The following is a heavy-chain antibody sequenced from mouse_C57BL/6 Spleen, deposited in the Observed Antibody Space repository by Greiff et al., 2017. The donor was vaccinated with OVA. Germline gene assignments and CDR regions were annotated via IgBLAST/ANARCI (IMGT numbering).Heavy chain of an antibody. CDR1: GYTFTDYN. V-gene: IGHV1-22*01. Sequence: EVQLQQSGPELVKPGASVKMSCKASGYTFTDYNMHWVKQSHGKSLEWIGYINPNNGGTSYNQKFKGKATLTVNKSSSTAYMELRSLTSEDSAVYYCARIEIYYYGSSLSYAMDDWGQGTSVTVSS. CDR3: ARIEIYYYGSSLSYAMDD. J-gene: IGHJ4*01. D-gene: IGHD1-1*01. CDR2: INPNNGGT.